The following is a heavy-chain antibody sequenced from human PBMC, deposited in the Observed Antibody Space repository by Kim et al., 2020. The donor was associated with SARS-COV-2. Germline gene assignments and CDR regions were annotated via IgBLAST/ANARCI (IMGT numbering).Heavy chain of an antibody. CDR1: GYTFTSYA. CDR3: ARDGIVVVPAAMEHWDYYYYGMDV. J-gene: IGHJ6*02. CDR2: INTNTGNP. Sequence: ASVKVSCKASGYTFTSYAMNWVRQAPGQGLEWMGWINTNTGNPTYAQGFTGRFVFSLDTSVSTAYLQISSLKAEDTAVYYCARDGIVVVPAAMEHWDYYYYGMDVWGQGTTVTVSS. D-gene: IGHD2-2*01. V-gene: IGHV7-4-1*02.